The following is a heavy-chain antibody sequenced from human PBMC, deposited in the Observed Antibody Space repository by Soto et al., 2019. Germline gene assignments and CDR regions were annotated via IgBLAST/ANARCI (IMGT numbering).Heavy chain of an antibody. V-gene: IGHV1-8*01. Sequence: ASVKVSCKASGYTFTSYDINWVRQATGQGLEWMGWMNPNSGNTGYAQKFQGRVTMTRNSSISTAYMELSSLRSEDTAVYYCASLIPGADAFDIWGQGTMVTVS. CDR2: MNPNSGNT. CDR3: ASLIPGADAFDI. J-gene: IGHJ3*02. CDR1: GYTFTSYD. D-gene: IGHD2-21*01.